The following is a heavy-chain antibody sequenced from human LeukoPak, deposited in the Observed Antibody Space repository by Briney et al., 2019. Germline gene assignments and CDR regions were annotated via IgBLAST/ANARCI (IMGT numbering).Heavy chain of an antibody. CDR2: IYYSGST. CDR1: GGSISSYY. J-gene: IGHJ6*02. D-gene: IGHD5-12*01. Sequence: SETLSLTCTVSGGSISSYYWSWLRQPPGKGLEWIGYIYYSGSTNYNPSLKSRVTISVDTSKNQFSLKLSSVTAADTAVYYCARAQWLPPGDGMDVWGQGTLVTVSS. V-gene: IGHV4-59*01. CDR3: ARAQWLPPGDGMDV.